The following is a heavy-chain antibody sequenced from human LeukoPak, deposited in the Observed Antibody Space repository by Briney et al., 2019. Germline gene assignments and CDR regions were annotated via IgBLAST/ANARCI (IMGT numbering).Heavy chain of an antibody. J-gene: IGHJ6*03. CDR2: ISSSGSTI. CDR1: GFTFSDYY. CDR3: ASGRTDYYYMDV. V-gene: IGHV3-11*01. Sequence: GGSLRLSCAASGFTFSDYYMSWIRQAPGKGLEWVSYISSSGSTIYYADSVKGRFTISRDNAKNSLYLQMNSLRAEDTAVYYYASGRTDYYYMDVWGKGTTVTVSS.